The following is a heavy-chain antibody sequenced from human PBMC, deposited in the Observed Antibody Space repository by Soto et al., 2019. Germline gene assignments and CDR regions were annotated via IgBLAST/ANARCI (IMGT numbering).Heavy chain of an antibody. Sequence: GGSLRLSSAASGFTFSSYAMHWVRQAPGKGLEWVAVISYDGSNKYYADSVKGRFTISRDNSKNTLYLQMNSLRAEDTAVYYCARDNYDILTGYYPRWGQGTLVTVSS. V-gene: IGHV3-30-3*01. CDR2: ISYDGSNK. CDR1: GFTFSSYA. J-gene: IGHJ4*02. CDR3: ARDNYDILTGYYPR. D-gene: IGHD3-9*01.